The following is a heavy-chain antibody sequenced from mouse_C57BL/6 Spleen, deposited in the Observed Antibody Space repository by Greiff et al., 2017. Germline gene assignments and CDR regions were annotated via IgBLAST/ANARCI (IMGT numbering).Heavy chain of an antibody. CDR2: IHPNSGST. CDR3: AGVFITSVVDYFDY. J-gene: IGHJ2*01. V-gene: IGHV1-64*01. Sequence: QVQLQQPGAELVKPGASVKLSCKASGYTFTSYWMHWVKQRPGQGLEWIGMIHPNSGSTNYNEKFKSKATLTVDKSSITAYMQLSSLTSEDSAVYYCAGVFITSVVDYFDYWGQGTTLTVSS. CDR1: GYTFTSYW. D-gene: IGHD1-1*01.